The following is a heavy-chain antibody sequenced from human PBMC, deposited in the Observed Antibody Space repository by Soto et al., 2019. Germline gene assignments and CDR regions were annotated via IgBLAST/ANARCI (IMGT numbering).Heavy chain of an antibody. V-gene: IGHV3-33*01. D-gene: IGHD3-10*01. Sequence: QVQLVESGGGVVQPGRSLRLSCAASGFTFSTYGMHWVRQAPGKGLEWVAVIWSGGSNKYYADSVKGRFTISRDNSKNTLCLQMNSLRAEDTAVYYCARKAFGEISYYYYGMDVWGQGTTVTVSS. CDR3: ARKAFGEISYYYYGMDV. CDR2: IWSGGSNK. J-gene: IGHJ6*02. CDR1: GFTFSTYG.